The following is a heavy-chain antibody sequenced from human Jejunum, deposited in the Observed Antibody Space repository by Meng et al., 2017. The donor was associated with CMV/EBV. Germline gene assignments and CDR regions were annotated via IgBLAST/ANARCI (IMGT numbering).Heavy chain of an antibody. CDR2: VNANTGNP. CDR1: GYTFTTYA. D-gene: IGHD2-15*01. J-gene: IGHJ4*02. V-gene: IGHV7-4-1*02. CDR3: ARARSCSAGSCYSDY. Sequence: SGYTFTTYALNWVRQAPGQGLEWMGWVNANTGNPTYTKSFTGRFVVSLDTSVSTAHLQISSLKAEDTAVYYCARARSCSAGSCYSDYWGQGSLVTVSS.